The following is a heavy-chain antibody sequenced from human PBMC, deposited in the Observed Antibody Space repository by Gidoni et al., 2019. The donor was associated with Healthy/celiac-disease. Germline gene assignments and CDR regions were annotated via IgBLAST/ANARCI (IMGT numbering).Heavy chain of an antibody. CDR1: GFTFSSYG. Sequence: QVQLVESGGGVVQPGRSLRLSCAASGFTFSSYGMHWVRQAPGKGLEWVAVIWYDGSNKYYADSVKGRFTISRDNSKNTLYLQMNSLRAEDTAVYYCARDFYGGNSYGYYYGMDVWGQGTTVTVSS. CDR3: ARDFYGGNSYGYYYGMDV. D-gene: IGHD2-21*02. V-gene: IGHV3-33*01. CDR2: IWYDGSNK. J-gene: IGHJ6*02.